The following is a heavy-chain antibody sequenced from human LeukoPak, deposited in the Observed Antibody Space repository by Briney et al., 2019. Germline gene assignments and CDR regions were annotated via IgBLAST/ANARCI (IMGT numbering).Heavy chain of an antibody. CDR1: GYTFTSYG. CDR3: ARDGPNSYGRYYFDY. Sequence: VASVKVSCKASGYTFTSYGISWVRQAPGQGLEWMGWINPNSGGTNYAQKFQGRVTMTRDTSISTAYMELRSLRSDDTAVYYCARDGPNSYGRYYFDYWGQGTLVTVSS. J-gene: IGHJ4*02. V-gene: IGHV1-2*02. D-gene: IGHD5-18*01. CDR2: INPNSGGT.